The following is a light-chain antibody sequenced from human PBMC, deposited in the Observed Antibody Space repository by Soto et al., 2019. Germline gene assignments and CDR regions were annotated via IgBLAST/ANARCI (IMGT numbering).Light chain of an antibody. J-gene: IGKJ3*01. V-gene: IGKV1-5*01. CDR1: QSISGW. CDR3: QQYNSYSRP. CDR2: DAS. Sequence: DIPMTQSPSTLSASVGDRVTITCRASQSISGWLAWYQQKPGKAPKLLIYDASSLESGVPSRFSGSGSGTEFTLTISSLQPDDFAIYYCQQYNSYSRPFGPGTKVDIK.